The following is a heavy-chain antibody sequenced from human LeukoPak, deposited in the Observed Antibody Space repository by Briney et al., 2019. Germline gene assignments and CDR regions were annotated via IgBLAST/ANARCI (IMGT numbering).Heavy chain of an antibody. CDR2: ISGSGGNT. J-gene: IGHJ5*02. CDR1: GFTFSNSA. CDR3: ARKTIVVVPKEPWFDP. V-gene: IGHV3-23*01. Sequence: QTGGSLRLSCAPSGFTFSNSAMSWVRQAPGKGLEWVSGISGSGGNTYYADSVKGRFTISRDNSKNTLYLQMNSLRAEDTAVYYCARKTIVVVPKEPWFDPWGQGTLVTVSS. D-gene: IGHD3-22*01.